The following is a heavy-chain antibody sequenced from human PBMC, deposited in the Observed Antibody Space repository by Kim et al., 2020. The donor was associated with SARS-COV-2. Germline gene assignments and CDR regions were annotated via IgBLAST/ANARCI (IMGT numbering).Heavy chain of an antibody. V-gene: IGHV4-34*01. Sequence: SETLSLTCAVYGGSFSGYYWSWIRQPPGKGLEWIGEINHSGSTNYNPSLKSRVTISVDTSKNQFSLKLSSVTAADTAVYYCARGLWVWKWNYYYFDYWGQGTLVTVSS. CDR2: INHSGST. CDR3: ARGLWVWKWNYYYFDY. CDR1: GGSFSGYY. D-gene: IGHD1-7*01. J-gene: IGHJ4*02.